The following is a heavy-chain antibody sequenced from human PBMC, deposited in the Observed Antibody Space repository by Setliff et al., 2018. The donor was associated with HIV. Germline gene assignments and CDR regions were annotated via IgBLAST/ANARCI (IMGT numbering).Heavy chain of an antibody. Sequence: GGSLRLSCVASGFTFSNYWMHWVRQAPGKGLEWVSYISSGASTIYYADSVKGRFTISRDNAKNLVFLQMSSLRAEDTAAYYCARDPGSSSFDYWGQGTPVTVSS. J-gene: IGHJ4*02. V-gene: IGHV3-11*01. D-gene: IGHD6-19*01. CDR1: GFTFSNYW. CDR3: ARDPGSSSFDY. CDR2: ISSGASTI.